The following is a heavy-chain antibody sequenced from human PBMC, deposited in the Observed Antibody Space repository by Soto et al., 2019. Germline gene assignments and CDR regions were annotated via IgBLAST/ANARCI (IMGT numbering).Heavy chain of an antibody. J-gene: IGHJ6*02. CDR2: ISAYNGNT. Sequence: QVQLVQSGAEVKKPGASVKVSCKASGYTFTSYGISWVRQAPGQGLEWMGWISAYNGNTKYAQQLQXXXTXXXXXSXXXXXXXXXXLXXXXTAVYXCARRAPPMDVWGQGTTVTVSS. CDR3: ARRAPPMDV. CDR1: GYTFTSYG. D-gene: IGHD2-8*01. V-gene: IGHV1-18*01.